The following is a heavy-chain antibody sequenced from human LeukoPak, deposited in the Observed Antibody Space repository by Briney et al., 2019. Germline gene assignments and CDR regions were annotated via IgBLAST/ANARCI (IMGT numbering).Heavy chain of an antibody. CDR1: GYTFTSYD. CDR2: MNPNSGNT. Sequence: ASVKVSCKASGYTFTSYDINWVRQATGRGLEWMGWMNPNSGNTGYAQKFQGRVTITRNTSISTAYMELSSLRSEDTAVYYCARYSSGWYGGYYYYYYMDVWGKGTTVTVSS. J-gene: IGHJ6*03. D-gene: IGHD6-19*01. CDR3: ARYSSGWYGGYYYYYYMDV. V-gene: IGHV1-8*03.